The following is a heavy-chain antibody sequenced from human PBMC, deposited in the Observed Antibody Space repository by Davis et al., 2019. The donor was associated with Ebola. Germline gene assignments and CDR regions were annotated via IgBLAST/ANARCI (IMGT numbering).Heavy chain of an antibody. J-gene: IGHJ4*02. V-gene: IGHV1-18*01. D-gene: IGHD2-21*02. CDR1: GYTFTSYG. Sequence: ASVKVSCKASGYTFTSYGISWVRQAPGQGLEWMGWISAYNGNTNYAQKLQGRVTMTTDTSTSTAYMELRSLRSDDTAVYYCARGQLTSNIVVVTASHFDYWGQGNLVTVSS. CDR3: ARGQLTSNIVVVTASHFDY. CDR2: ISAYNGNT.